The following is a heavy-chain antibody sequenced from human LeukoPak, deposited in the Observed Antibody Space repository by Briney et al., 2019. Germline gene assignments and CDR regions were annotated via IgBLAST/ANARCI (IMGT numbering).Heavy chain of an antibody. Sequence: ASVKVSCKASGYTFTSYDINWVRQATGQGLEWMGWMNPNRGNTGYAQKFQGRVTITRNTSISTAYMELSSLRSEDTAVYYCARGAIGYCSSTSCSSPTRFDPWGQGTLVTVSS. CDR3: ARGAIGYCSSTSCSSPTRFDP. J-gene: IGHJ5*02. CDR2: MNPNRGNT. CDR1: GYTFTSYD. V-gene: IGHV1-8*03. D-gene: IGHD2-2*01.